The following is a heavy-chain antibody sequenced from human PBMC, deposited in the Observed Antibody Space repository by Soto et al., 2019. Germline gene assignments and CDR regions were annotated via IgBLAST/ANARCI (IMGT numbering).Heavy chain of an antibody. V-gene: IGHV4-61*01. CDR3: AREGIHVDTAMGGNWFDP. CDR1: VGSVSSGSYY. Sequence: ETLSLTCTVSVGSVSSGSYYWSWIRQPPGKGLEWIGYIYYSGSTNYNPSLKSRVTISVDTSKNQFSLKLSSVTAADTAVYYCAREGIHVDTAMGGNWFDPWGQGTLVTVSS. CDR2: IYYSGST. J-gene: IGHJ5*02. D-gene: IGHD5-18*01.